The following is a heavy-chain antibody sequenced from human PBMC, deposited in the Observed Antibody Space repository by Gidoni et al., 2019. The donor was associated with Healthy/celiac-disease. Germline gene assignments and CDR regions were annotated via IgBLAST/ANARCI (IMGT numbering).Heavy chain of an antibody. D-gene: IGHD6-13*01. J-gene: IGHJ5*02. CDR1: GGSISSGSYY. Sequence: QVQLQESGPGLVKPSQTLSLTCPVSGGSISSGSYYWSWIRQPAGKGLAWIGRIYTSGSTNYNPSLKIPVTISVDTSKNQFSLKLSSVTAADTAVYYCARDGVSSSWYNWFDPWGQGTLVTVSS. CDR2: IYTSGST. CDR3: ARDGVSSSWYNWFDP. V-gene: IGHV4-61*02.